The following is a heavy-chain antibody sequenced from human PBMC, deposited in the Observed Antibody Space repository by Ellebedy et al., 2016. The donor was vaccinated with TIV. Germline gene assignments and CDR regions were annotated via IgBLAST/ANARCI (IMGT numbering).Heavy chain of an antibody. CDR2: IDPSGGRT. CDR3: AKDSTSEASASFRFDP. CDR1: GYTFTSYY. D-gene: IGHD2-2*01. V-gene: IGHV1-46*01. Sequence: AASVKVSCKTSGYTFTSYYLHWVRQAPGQGPEWMGIIDPSGGRTTNAQKFQGRVTMTRDTSTSKVYMELSSLRSEDTAVYYCAKDSTSEASASFRFDPWGQGTLVIVSS. J-gene: IGHJ5*02.